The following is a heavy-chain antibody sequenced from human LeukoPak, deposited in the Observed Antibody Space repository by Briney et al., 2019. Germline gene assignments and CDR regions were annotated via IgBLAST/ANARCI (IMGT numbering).Heavy chain of an antibody. CDR1: GDSINDHY. Sequence: SETLSLTCTVSGDSINDHYWSWIRQPPGEGLEWIAYIYSSVSTNYNPSLKRRVTISIDTSKRQFSLKLTSVTAAVTGVYYCARQRCSGGSCYRVDQLYYMDVWGKGTTVTVSS. V-gene: IGHV4-4*09. CDR3: ARQRCSGGSCYRVDQLYYMDV. D-gene: IGHD2-15*01. CDR2: IYSSVST. J-gene: IGHJ6*03.